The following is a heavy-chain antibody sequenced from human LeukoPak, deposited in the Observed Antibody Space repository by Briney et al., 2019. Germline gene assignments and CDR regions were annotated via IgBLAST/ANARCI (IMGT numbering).Heavy chain of an antibody. CDR2: ITSSGSTS. D-gene: IGHD3-10*02. CDR1: GFTFSSYE. J-gene: IGHJ6*04. CDR3: AELGISMIGGV. V-gene: IGHV3-48*03. Sequence: QAAESLRLSCAASGFTFSSYEMNWVRQAPGKGLEGVSYITSSGSTSYYADSVKGRLTISRDNAKSALYLQMNSLRAQATAVYYCAELGISMIGGVWGKGTTVTISS.